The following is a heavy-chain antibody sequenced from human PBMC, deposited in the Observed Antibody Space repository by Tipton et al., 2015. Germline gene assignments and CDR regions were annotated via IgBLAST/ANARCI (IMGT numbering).Heavy chain of an antibody. Sequence: TLSLTCTVSGGSISRYYWSWIRQPPGKGLEWIGYISYSGSTHYNPSFKSRVAISVDTSKNQFSLTLNSVTAADTAVYYCARDIEHGMDVWGQGTTVTVSS. CDR2: ISYSGST. CDR3: ARDIEHGMDV. J-gene: IGHJ6*02. D-gene: IGHD1-26*01. V-gene: IGHV4-59*01. CDR1: GGSISRYY.